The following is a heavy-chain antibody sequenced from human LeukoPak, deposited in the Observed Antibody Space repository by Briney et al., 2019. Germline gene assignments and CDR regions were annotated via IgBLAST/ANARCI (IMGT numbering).Heavy chain of an antibody. V-gene: IGHV4-34*01. D-gene: IGHD2-21*02. CDR1: GGSFSGYY. Sequence: PSETLSLTCAVYGGSFSGYYWSWIRQPPGKGLEWIGEINHSGSTNHNPSLKSRVTISVDTSKNQFSLKLSSVTAADTAVYYCARGGEIVVVTAQYYFDYWGQGTLVTVSS. CDR3: ARGGEIVVVTAQYYFDY. CDR2: INHSGST. J-gene: IGHJ4*02.